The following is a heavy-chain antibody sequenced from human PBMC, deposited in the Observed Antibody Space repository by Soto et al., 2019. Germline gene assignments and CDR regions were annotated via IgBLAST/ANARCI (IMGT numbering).Heavy chain of an antibody. CDR3: ARGRYGDS. J-gene: IGHJ4*02. V-gene: IGHV1-18*01. CDR2: ISAHNGNT. D-gene: IGHD1-1*01. Sequence: QVHLVQSGAEVKKPGASVKVSCKGSGYAFTTYGITGVRQAPGQGLEWMGWISAHNGNTNYAQKLQGRVTVTRDTSTSTAYMELRSRRSDDTAVYYCARGRYGDSWGQGALVTVSS. CDR1: GYAFTTYG.